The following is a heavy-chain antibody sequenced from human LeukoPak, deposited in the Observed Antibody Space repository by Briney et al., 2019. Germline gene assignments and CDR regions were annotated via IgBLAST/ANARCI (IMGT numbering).Heavy chain of an antibody. J-gene: IGHJ5*02. Sequence: SETLSLTCTVSGGSISSYYWSWIRQPAGKGLEWIGRIYTSGSTNYNPSLKSRVTMSVDTSKNQFSLKLSSVTAADTAVNYCARDPYSSGWYNWFDPWGQGTLVTVSS. CDR1: GGSISSYY. D-gene: IGHD6-19*01. V-gene: IGHV4-4*07. CDR2: IYTSGST. CDR3: ARDPYSSGWYNWFDP.